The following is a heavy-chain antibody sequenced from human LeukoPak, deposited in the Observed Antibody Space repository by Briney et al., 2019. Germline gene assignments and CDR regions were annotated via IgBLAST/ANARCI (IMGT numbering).Heavy chain of an antibody. CDR3: AKDREEGSSSWYEFDY. J-gene: IGHJ4*02. CDR1: GFTFSSYA. D-gene: IGHD6-13*01. V-gene: IGHV3-23*01. CDR2: ISGSGGST. Sequence: GGSLRLSCAASGFTFSSYAMSWVRQAPGKGLEWVSAISGSGGSTYYADSVKGRFTISGDNSKNTLYLQMNSLRAEDTAVYYCAKDREEGSSSWYEFDYWGQGTLVTVSS.